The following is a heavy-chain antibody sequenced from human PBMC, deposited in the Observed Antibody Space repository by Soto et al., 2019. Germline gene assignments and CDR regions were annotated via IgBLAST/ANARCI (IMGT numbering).Heavy chain of an antibody. V-gene: IGHV4-34*01. J-gene: IGHJ4*02. Sequence: SETLSLTCTVYGGSFSSFYWSWIRQSPGKGLEWIGEIHHSGTTNYNPSLKGRFTISRDNSKNTLYLQMNSLRAEDTAVYYCAKDVGVFGHFDYWGQGTLVTVSS. D-gene: IGHD3-3*01. CDR3: AKDVGVFGHFDY. CDR2: IHHSGTT. CDR1: GGSFSSFY.